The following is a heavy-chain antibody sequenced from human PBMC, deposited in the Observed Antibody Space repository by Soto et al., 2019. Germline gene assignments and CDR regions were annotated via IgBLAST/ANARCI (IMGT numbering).Heavy chain of an antibody. D-gene: IGHD3-3*01. CDR3: TKDAEAYDFAFDK. J-gene: IGHJ3*02. CDR2: ITKTGRST. V-gene: IGHV3-23*01. Sequence: LRLSCSTSGFSFSNYGMNWVRQAPVKGLEWVSGITKTGRSTFIADSVRGRFTISRDNLKNIMYLQMNSLRVDDTALYYCTKDAEAYDFAFDKWGQGTMVTVSS. CDR1: GFSFSNYG.